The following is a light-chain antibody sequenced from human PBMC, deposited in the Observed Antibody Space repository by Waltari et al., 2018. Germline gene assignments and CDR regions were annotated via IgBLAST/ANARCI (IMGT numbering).Light chain of an antibody. CDR2: AVS. Sequence: QSALTQPASVSGSPGQPITISCTGTSGDIGVFHYVSWYQQHPGKVPKLLIYAVSKRPSGVSNRFSGSKAGNTAPLTISGLQAEDEADYYCSSYTNSNTWVFGGGTKLTVL. CDR3: SSYTNSNTWV. J-gene: IGLJ3*02. CDR1: SGDIGVFHY. V-gene: IGLV2-14*03.